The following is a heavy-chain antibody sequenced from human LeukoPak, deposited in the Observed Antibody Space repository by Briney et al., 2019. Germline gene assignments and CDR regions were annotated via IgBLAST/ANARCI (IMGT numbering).Heavy chain of an antibody. D-gene: IGHD6-13*01. J-gene: IGHJ4*02. CDR1: GFTVSSNY. Sequence: GGSLRLSSAASGFTVSSNYMSWVRQAPGKGLEWVSIIYSGGSTYYADSVKGRFTISRDNSKNTLYLQMNSLRAEDTAVYYCAAKYSSSWYPLGYWGQGTLVTVSS. V-gene: IGHV3-66*02. CDR2: IYSGGST. CDR3: AAKYSSSWYPLGY.